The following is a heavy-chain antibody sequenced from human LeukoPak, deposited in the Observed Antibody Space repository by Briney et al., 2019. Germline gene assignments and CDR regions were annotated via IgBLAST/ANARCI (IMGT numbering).Heavy chain of an antibody. D-gene: IGHD1-26*01. J-gene: IGHJ5*02. CDR2: INHSGST. CDR1: GGSFSGYY. Sequence: SETLSLTCAVYGGSFSGYYWSWIRQPPGKGLEWIGEINHSGSTNYNPSLKSRVTISVDTSKNQFSLQLNSVTPEDTAVYYCAREDEVGITWSWFDPWGQGTPVTVSS. CDR3: AREDEVGITWSWFDP. V-gene: IGHV4-34*01.